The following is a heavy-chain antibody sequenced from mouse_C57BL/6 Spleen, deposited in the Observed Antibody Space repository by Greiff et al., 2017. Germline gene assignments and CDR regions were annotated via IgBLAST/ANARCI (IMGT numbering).Heavy chain of an antibody. CDR2: IHPNSGST. CDR3: AREGYGEYFDV. D-gene: IGHD3-2*02. CDR1: GYTFTSYW. V-gene: IGHV1-64*01. J-gene: IGHJ1*03. Sequence: QVQLQQPGAELVKPGASVKLSCKASGYTFTSYWMHWVKQRPGQGLEWIGMIHPNSGSTNYNEKFKSKATLTVDKSSSTAYMQLSSLTSADSAVYYCAREGYGEYFDVWGTGTTVTVSS.